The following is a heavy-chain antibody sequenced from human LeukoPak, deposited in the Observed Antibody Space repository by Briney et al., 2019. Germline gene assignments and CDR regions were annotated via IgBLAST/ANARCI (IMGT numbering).Heavy chain of an antibody. CDR1: GGSISSYY. J-gene: IGHJ5*02. CDR2: IYYSGST. CDR3: ARDLLGEFDP. V-gene: IGHV4-59*12. D-gene: IGHD1-26*01. Sequence: PSETLSLTCTVSGGSISSYYWSWIRQPPGKGLEWIGYIYYSGSTNYNPSLKSRVTISVDTSKNQFSLKVTSVTAADTAVYYCARDLLGEFDPWGQGTLVTVSS.